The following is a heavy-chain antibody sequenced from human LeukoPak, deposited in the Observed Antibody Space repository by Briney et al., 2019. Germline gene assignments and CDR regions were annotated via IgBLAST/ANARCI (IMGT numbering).Heavy chain of an antibody. D-gene: IGHD6-13*01. CDR3: ARDDIPAADSSIYFFDY. Sequence: PGKSLRLSCGASGFTFSIYSIHWVRQAPGKGLEWVALISYDGSNKYYADSVKGRFTISRDNSKNTVYLQMNSLRTEDTAVYYCARDDIPAADSSIYFFDYWGQGTLVTVSS. J-gene: IGHJ4*02. V-gene: IGHV3-30-3*01. CDR2: ISYDGSNK. CDR1: GFTFSIYS.